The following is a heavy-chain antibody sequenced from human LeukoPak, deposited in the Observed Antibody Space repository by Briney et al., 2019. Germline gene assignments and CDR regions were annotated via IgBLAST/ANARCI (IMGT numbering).Heavy chain of an antibody. CDR2: IYSGGST. Sequence: GGSLRLSCAASGFTVSSNYMSWVRQAPGKGLEWVSVIYSGGSTYYADSVKGRFTISRDNAKNSLDLQMNSLRAEDTAVYYCARETLGVTAFDIWGQGTMVSVSS. J-gene: IGHJ3*02. D-gene: IGHD2-21*02. CDR3: ARETLGVTAFDI. V-gene: IGHV3-53*01. CDR1: GFTVSSNY.